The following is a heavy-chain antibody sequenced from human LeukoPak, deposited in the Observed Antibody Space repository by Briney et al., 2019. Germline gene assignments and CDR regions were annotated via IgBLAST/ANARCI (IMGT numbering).Heavy chain of an antibody. V-gene: IGHV4-61*05. CDR1: GGSISSSSFY. D-gene: IGHD6-13*01. CDR3: ARGSYTSTYSFDY. J-gene: IGHJ4*02. CDR2: IYYSGST. Sequence: PSETLSLTCTVSGGSISSSSFYWSWIRRPPGKGLEWIGYIYYSGSTNYNPSLKSRVTISVDTSKNQFSLKLSSVTAADTAVYYCARGSYTSTYSFDYWGQGTLVTVSS.